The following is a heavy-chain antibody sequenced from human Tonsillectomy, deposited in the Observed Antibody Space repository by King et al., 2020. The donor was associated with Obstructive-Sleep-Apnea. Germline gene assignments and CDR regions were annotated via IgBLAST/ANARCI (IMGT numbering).Heavy chain of an antibody. J-gene: IGHJ4*02. CDR2: ISAYNGNK. D-gene: IGHD4-17*01. Sequence: VQLVESGAEVKKPGASVKVSCKASGYTFTSVGIRLVRQAPGQWLEWMGWISAYNGNKNYAQKLQGRVTMTTDTSTSTAYMELRSLRSDDTAVYYCARAGDYGDYSVDYWGQGTLVTVSS. V-gene: IGHV1-18*01. CDR3: ARAGDYGDYSVDY. CDR1: GYTFTSVG.